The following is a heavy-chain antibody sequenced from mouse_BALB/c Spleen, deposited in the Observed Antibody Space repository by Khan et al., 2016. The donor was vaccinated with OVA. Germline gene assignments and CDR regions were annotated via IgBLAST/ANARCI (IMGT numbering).Heavy chain of an antibody. CDR1: GYSINSDYA. Sequence: EVQLQESGPGLVKPSQSLSLTCTVTGYSINSDYAWNWIRQFPGNKLEWMGFISYSGNTNYNPYLKSRISITRDKTKNQFFLQLNSVTIKDTATYYGARVYGGDFDYWGQGTPLTVSS. V-gene: IGHV3-2*02. J-gene: IGHJ2*01. D-gene: IGHD1-1*02. CDR3: ARVYGGDFDY. CDR2: ISYSGNT.